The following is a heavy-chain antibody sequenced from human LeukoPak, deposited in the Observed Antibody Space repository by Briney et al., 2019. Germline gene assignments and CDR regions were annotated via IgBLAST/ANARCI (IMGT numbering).Heavy chain of an antibody. V-gene: IGHV3-7*01. J-gene: IGHJ4*02. Sequence: GGSLRLSCEASGFTFSSYWMNWVRQAPGRLEWVASINHDGSEKNYVDSVEGRFTITRDNTKKSLYLQMNSLGAEDTAVYYCARGTALPGVDYWGQGTLVIVSS. CDR1: GFTFSSYW. CDR2: INHDGSEK. CDR3: ARGTALPGVDY. D-gene: IGHD3-10*01.